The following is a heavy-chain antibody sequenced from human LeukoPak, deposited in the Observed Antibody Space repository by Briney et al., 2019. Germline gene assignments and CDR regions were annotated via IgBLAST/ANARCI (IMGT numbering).Heavy chain of an antibody. V-gene: IGHV1-46*01. CDR1: GNTFTNYY. J-gene: IGHJ4*02. D-gene: IGHD4-17*01. Sequence: GASVKVSCKASGNTFTNYYIHWVLQAPGQGLEWMGIINPAGGSTGYAQKFQGRVTMTRDTSTSTVYMELSSLRSEDTAVYYCARYNGDLTGGFDYWGQGTLVTVSS. CDR3: ARYNGDLTGGFDY. CDR2: INPAGGST.